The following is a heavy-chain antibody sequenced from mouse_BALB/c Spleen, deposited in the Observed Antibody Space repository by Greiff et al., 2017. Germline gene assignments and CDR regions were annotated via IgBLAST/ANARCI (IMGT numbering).Heavy chain of an antibody. J-gene: IGHJ4*01. D-gene: IGHD4-1*01. Sequence: EVMLVESGGGLVKPGGSLKLSCAASGFTFSSYAMSWVRQSPEKRLEWVAEISSGGSYTYYPDTVTGRFTISRDNAKNTLYLEMSSLRSEDTAMYYSSRDRELTGTRGDAMDYWGQGTSVTVSS. CDR3: SRDRELTGTRGDAMDY. CDR1: GFTFSSYA. V-gene: IGHV5-9-4*01. CDR2: ISSGGSYT.